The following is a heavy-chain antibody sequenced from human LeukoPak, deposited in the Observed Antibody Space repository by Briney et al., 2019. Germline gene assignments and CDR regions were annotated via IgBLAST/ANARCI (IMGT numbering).Heavy chain of an antibody. CDR1: GYTFTSYY. V-gene: IGHV1-46*01. CDR2: INPSGGST. Sequence: ASVKVSCKASGYTFTSYYMHWVRQAPGQGLEWMGIINPSGGSTSYAQKFQGRVTITADKSTSTAYMELSSLRSEDTAVYYCAREPMDVWGQGTTVTVSS. CDR3: AREPMDV. J-gene: IGHJ6*02.